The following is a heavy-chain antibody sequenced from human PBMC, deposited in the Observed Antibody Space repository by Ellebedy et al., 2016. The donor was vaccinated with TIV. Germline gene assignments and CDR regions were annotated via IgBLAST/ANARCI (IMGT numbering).Heavy chain of an antibody. CDR3: VRERGESGNPREVDK. J-gene: IGHJ4*02. CDR2: VSYSGTP. V-gene: IGHV4-39*07. D-gene: IGHD3-16*01. Sequence: MPGGSLRLSCTVSGGSISSSSYYWGWIRQPPGKGLEWIGSVSYSGTPSYNPALKSRVTISADTSKNQFSLRLSSVTAADTALYYCVRERGESGNPREVDKWGQGTLVTVSS. CDR1: GGSISSSSYY.